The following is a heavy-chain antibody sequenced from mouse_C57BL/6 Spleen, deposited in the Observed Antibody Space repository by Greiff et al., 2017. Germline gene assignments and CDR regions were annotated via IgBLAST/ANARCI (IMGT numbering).Heavy chain of an antibody. CDR1: GYTFTDYE. CDR3: TSASTVVADWYFDV. J-gene: IGHJ1*03. CDR2: IDPETGGT. V-gene: IGHV1-15*01. D-gene: IGHD1-1*01. Sequence: QVQLQQSGAELVRPGASVTLSCKASGYTFTDYEMHWVKQTPVHGLEWIGAIDPETGGTAYNQKFKGKAILTADKSSRTAYMERRSLTSERSAVYYCTSASTVVADWYFDVWGTGTTVTVSS.